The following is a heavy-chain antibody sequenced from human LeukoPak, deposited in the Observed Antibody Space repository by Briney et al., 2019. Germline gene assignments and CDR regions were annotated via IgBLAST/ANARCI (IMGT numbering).Heavy chain of an antibody. CDR1: GFTVNSNY. J-gene: IGHJ4*02. CDR3: ARGTSSGYLRVKLDS. V-gene: IGHV3-53*01. CDR2: TYSGGLT. D-gene: IGHD6-19*01. Sequence: GGSLRLSCAASGFTVNSNYVSWVRQAPGKGLEWVSSTYSGGLTYYADSVKGRFTISRDNSKNTVYLQMNSLRAEDTAVYYCARGTSSGYLRVKLDSWGQGTLVTVCS.